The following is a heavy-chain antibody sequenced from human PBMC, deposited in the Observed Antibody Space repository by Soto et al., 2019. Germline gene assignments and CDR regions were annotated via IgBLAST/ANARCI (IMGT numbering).Heavy chain of an antibody. CDR3: TTGSKVRVSYYYYYYMDV. J-gene: IGHJ6*03. V-gene: IGHV3-15*01. D-gene: IGHD3-10*01. CDR2: IKSKTDGGTT. Sequence: GGSLRLSCAASGFTFSNAWMSWVRQAPGKGLEWVGRIKSKTDGGTTDYAAPVKGRFTISRDDSKNTLYLQMNSLKTEDTAVYYCTTGSKVRVSYYYYYYMDVWGKGTTVTVSS. CDR1: GFTFSNAW.